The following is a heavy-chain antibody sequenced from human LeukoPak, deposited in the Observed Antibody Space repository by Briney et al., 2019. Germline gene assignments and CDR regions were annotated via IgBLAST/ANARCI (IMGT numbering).Heavy chain of an antibody. D-gene: IGHD3-16*02. CDR1: GYTFTGYY. CDR2: INPNSGGT. CDR3: ARAPSIRVITNFDY. V-gene: IGHV1-2*02. J-gene: IGHJ4*02. Sequence: ASVKVSCKASGYTFTGYYMHWVRQAPGQGLEWMGWINPNSGGTNYAQKFQGRVTMTRDTSISTAYMELSRLRSDDTAVYYCARAPSIRVITNFDYWGQGTLVTVSS.